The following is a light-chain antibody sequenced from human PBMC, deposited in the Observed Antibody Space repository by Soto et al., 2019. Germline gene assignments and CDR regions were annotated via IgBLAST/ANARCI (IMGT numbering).Light chain of an antibody. CDR2: GAS. J-gene: IGKJ4*01. V-gene: IGKV1-17*03. Sequence: DIQMTQSPSAMSASVGDRVTITCRASQGISHYLAWFQQRPGQVPKRLIYGASTLHSGVPSRFSGSGSGTEFTLTISSPQPEDFGTYYCLQHNTYPLSFGGGTKVDIK. CDR1: QGISHY. CDR3: LQHNTYPLS.